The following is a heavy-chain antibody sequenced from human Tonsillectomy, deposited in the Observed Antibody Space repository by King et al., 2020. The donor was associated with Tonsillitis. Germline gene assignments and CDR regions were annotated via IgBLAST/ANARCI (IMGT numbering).Heavy chain of an antibody. J-gene: IGHJ5*02. V-gene: IGHV3-23*04. Sequence: VQLVESGGGLVQPGGSLRLSCAASGFTFDNYAMSWVRQAPGKGLEWVSAISGSGRNTYYADSVKGRFTISRDNSKSTLYLQMNSLRAEDTAVYYCAKDPEQWLAQNWFAPWGQGTLVTVSS. CDR1: GFTFDNYA. D-gene: IGHD6-19*01. CDR2: ISGSGRNT. CDR3: AKDPEQWLAQNWFAP.